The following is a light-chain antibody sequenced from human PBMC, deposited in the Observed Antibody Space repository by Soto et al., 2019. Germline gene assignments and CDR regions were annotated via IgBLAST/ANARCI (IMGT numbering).Light chain of an antibody. CDR3: QKYDGVPQ. V-gene: IGKV1-33*01. Sequence: DIQMTQSPSSLSASVGDTVTITCQASQDITNHLNWYQHKPGKAPNLLIYDASHLETGVPSRFTGIGSGTYFTLTISSLQSEDIATYYCQKYDGVPQFGPGTRVDF. CDR1: QDITNH. CDR2: DAS. J-gene: IGKJ3*01.